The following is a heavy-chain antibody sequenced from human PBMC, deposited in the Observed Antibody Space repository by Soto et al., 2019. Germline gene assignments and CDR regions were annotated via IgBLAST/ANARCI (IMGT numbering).Heavy chain of an antibody. CDR2: VSVDGGDK. Sequence: GSLRLSCAASGFTFSDYYMSWMRQAPEKGLEWVSYVSVDGGDKSYADSVKGRFSISRDNAKNSLYLLMNSLRAEDTAVYYCARLGSIAAAGTPDYWGQGTLVTVSS. CDR1: GFTFSDYY. CDR3: ARLGSIAAAGTPDY. D-gene: IGHD6-13*01. J-gene: IGHJ4*02. V-gene: IGHV3-11*01.